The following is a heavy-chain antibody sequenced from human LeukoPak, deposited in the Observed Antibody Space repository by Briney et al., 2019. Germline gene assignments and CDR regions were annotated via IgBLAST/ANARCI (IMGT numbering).Heavy chain of an antibody. CDR3: ATSYDSSGCD. J-gene: IGHJ4*02. V-gene: IGHV3-7*01. CDR2: IKQDGGLQ. CDR1: GFTFSSFW. Sequence: GGSLRLSCAASGFTFSSFWMAWVRQAPGKGLEWVANIKQDGGLQYYGASVKGRFTISRDNAKNSLYLQMNSLRAEDTALYYCATSYDSSGCDWGQGTLVTVSS. D-gene: IGHD3-22*01.